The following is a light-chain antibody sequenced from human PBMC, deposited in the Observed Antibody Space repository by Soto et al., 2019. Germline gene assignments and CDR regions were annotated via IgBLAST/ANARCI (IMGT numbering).Light chain of an antibody. V-gene: IGKV1-9*01. CDR2: AAS. J-gene: IGKJ4*01. CDR3: QQLNSYPFLT. CDR1: QGISSH. Sequence: DIPLTQSPSFLSASVGDRVTITCRASQGISSHLAWYQQKPGKAPKLLIYAASTLQSGVPSRFSGSGSGTEFTLTISSLQPEDFATYYCQQLNSYPFLTFGGGTKVEIK.